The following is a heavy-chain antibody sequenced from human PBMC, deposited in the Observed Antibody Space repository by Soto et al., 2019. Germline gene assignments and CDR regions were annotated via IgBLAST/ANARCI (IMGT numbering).Heavy chain of an antibody. Sequence: LRLSCAASGFTFSSYSMNWVRQAPGKGLEWVSSISSSSSYVYYADSVKGRFTISRDNAKNSLYLQMNSLRAEDTAVYYCARDEGLYYDFWSGYSFFDYWGQGTLVTVSS. V-gene: IGHV3-21*01. CDR3: ARDEGLYYDFWSGYSFFDY. D-gene: IGHD3-3*01. CDR2: ISSSSSYV. CDR1: GFTFSSYS. J-gene: IGHJ4*02.